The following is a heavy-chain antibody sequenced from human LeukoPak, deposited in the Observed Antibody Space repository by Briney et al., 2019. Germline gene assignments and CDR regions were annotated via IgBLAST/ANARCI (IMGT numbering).Heavy chain of an antibody. D-gene: IGHD3-10*02. V-gene: IGHV3-48*03. J-gene: IGHJ6*04. Sequence: GGSLRLSCAASGFTFSSYEMNWVRQALGKGLEWASYISSSGSTIYYADSVKGRFTISRDNAKNSLYLQMNSLRAEDTAVYYCAELGITMIGGVWGKGTTVTISS. CDR3: AELGITMIGGV. CDR1: GFTFSSYE. CDR2: ISSSGSTI.